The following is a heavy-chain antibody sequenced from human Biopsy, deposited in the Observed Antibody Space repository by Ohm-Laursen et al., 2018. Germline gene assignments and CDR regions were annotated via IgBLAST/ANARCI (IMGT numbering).Heavy chain of an antibody. CDR1: GFTFNKHA. D-gene: IGHD2-21*02. Sequence: SLRLSCTASGFTFNKHAMNWVRQAPGKGLEWVSGIDGSGSSTYYADSVKGRFTISRDNSKNTLYLQMNSLRAEDTAVYYCAEGDWIYYFDYWGQGTLVTVSS. CDR2: IDGSGSST. V-gene: IGHV3-23*05. J-gene: IGHJ4*02. CDR3: AEGDWIYYFDY.